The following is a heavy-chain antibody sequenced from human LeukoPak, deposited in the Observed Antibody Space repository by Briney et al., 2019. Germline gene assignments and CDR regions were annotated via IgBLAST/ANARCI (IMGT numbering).Heavy chain of an antibody. J-gene: IGHJ4*02. CDR2: ISNSGSYT. V-gene: IGHV3-11*06. CDR3: VKIAAD. D-gene: IGHD6-13*01. CDR1: GFTFSDEY. Sequence: GGSLRLSCAASGFTFSDEYMSWIRQAPGKGLEWVSYISNSGSYTNYADSVKGRFTISRDNAKNSLYLQMSSLRGEDTAVYYCVKIAADWGQGTLVTVSS.